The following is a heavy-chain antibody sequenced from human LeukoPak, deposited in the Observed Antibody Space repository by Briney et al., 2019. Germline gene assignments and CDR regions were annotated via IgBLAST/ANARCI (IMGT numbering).Heavy chain of an antibody. V-gene: IGHV4-34*01. CDR1: GGSFSGYY. CDR2: INHSGST. D-gene: IGHD6-13*01. CDR3: ARGVIAEYYFDY. Sequence: SETLSLTCAVYGGSFSGYYWSWIRQPPGKGLEWIGEINHSGSTNYNPSLKSRVTISVDTSKNQFSLKLSSVTAADTAVYYCARGVIAEYYFDYWGQGTLVTASS. J-gene: IGHJ4*02.